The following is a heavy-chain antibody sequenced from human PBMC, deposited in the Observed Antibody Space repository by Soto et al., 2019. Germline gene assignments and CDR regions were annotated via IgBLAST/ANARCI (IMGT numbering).Heavy chain of an antibody. CDR1: GGSISSGDYY. D-gene: IGHD5-12*01. CDR2: IYYSGST. CDR3: ANDPGYSLDY. V-gene: IGHV4-30-4*01. Sequence: SDTLSLTCTVSGGSISSGDYYWILIRQPPGKGLEWIGYIYYSGSTYYNPSLKSRIIISVDTSKNQFSLQLNSVTPEDAAVYYCANDPGYSLDYWGQGTQVTVSS. J-gene: IGHJ4*02.